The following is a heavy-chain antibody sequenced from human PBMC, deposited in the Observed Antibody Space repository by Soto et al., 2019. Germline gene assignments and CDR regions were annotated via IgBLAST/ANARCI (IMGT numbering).Heavy chain of an antibody. CDR1: GYTFTSYD. V-gene: IGHV1-8*01. D-gene: IGHD3-16*01. CDR3: ASDGVRGMDV. CDR2: MNPKSANT. J-gene: IGHJ6*02. Sequence: QVQLVQSGAEVKKPGASVKVSCKASGYTFTSYDINGVRQATGQGLEWMGWMNPKSANTGYAQKFQGRVTMTRNTSISTAHTEPSSLRSEDTAVYYCASDGVRGMDVWCQGTTVTVSS.